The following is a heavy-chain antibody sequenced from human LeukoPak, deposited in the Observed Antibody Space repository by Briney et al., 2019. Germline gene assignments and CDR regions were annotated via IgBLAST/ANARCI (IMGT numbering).Heavy chain of an antibody. V-gene: IGHV3-30-3*01. CDR3: ARDKAVTTELTQYFHH. Sequence: GGSLRLSCAASGFTFSSYAMHWVRQAPGKGLEWVAVISYDGSNKYYADSVKGRFTISRDNSKNTLYLQMNSLRAEDTAVYYCARDKAVTTELTQYFHHWGQGTLVTVSS. CDR2: ISYDGSNK. J-gene: IGHJ1*01. CDR1: GFTFSSYA. D-gene: IGHD4-11*01.